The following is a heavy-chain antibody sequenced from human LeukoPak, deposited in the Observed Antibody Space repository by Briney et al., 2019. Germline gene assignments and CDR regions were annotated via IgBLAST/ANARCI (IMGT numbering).Heavy chain of an antibody. V-gene: IGHV4-34*01. J-gene: IGHJ4*02. Sequence: PSETLSLTCAVYGGSFSGYYWSWIRQPPGKGLEWIGEINHSGSTNYNPSLKSRVTISVDTSKNQFSLKLSSVTAADTAVYYCARAEGSITMIVVVIPGPFDYWGQGTLVTVSS. CDR2: INHSGST. CDR3: ARAEGSITMIVVVIPGPFDY. CDR1: GGSFSGYY. D-gene: IGHD3-22*01.